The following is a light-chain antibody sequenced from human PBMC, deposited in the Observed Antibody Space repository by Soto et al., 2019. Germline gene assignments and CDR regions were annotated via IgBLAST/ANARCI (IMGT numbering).Light chain of an antibody. J-gene: IGKJ2*01. CDR3: QQYGSSMYT. Sequence: ETVLTQSPGTLSLSPGERATLSCRASQSVSSSYLAWYQQKPGQAPRLLIYGTSSRATGIPDRFSGSGSGTDFTLTISRLEPEDFAGYYCQQYGSSMYTFGQGTKLEIK. V-gene: IGKV3-20*01. CDR1: QSVSSSY. CDR2: GTS.